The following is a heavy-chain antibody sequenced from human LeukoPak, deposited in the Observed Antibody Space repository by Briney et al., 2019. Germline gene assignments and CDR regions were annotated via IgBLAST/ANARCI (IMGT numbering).Heavy chain of an antibody. CDR3: ARYIYGYLHY. CDR1: GYTFTNYN. D-gene: IGHD5-18*01. J-gene: IGHJ4*02. Sequence: ASVKVSCKASGYTFTNYNIHWVRQAPGQGLEWMGIINPSGGSTSYAQKFQGRVTMTSDTSTSTVYMELSSLRSEDTAVYYCARYIYGYLHYCGQGTLVTVSS. CDR2: INPSGGST. V-gene: IGHV1-46*01.